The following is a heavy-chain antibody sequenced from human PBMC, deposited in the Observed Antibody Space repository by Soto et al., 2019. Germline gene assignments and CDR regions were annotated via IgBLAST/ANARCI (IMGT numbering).Heavy chain of an antibody. J-gene: IGHJ6*02. CDR3: ARGGLMGYGMDV. D-gene: IGHD3-16*01. CDR2: INPSGGST. Sequence: QVQLVQSGAEVKKPGASVKVSCEASGYTFTSYYMHWVRQAPGQGLEWMGIINPSGGSTSYAQKFQGRVTMTGDPSTSTVYMELRSLRSEDTSVYYCARGGLMGYGMDVWGHGTTVTVSS. CDR1: GYTFTSYY. V-gene: IGHV1-46*01.